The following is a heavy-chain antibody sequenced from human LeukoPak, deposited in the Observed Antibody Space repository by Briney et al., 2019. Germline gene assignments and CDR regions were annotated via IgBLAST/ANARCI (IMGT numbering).Heavy chain of an antibody. CDR1: GFTFDDYG. D-gene: IGHD6-19*01. CDR3: ARVWYSSAPGGAFDI. V-gene: IGHV3-20*04. J-gene: IGHJ3*02. Sequence: GGSLRLSCAASGFTFDDYGLSWVRQVPGKGLEWVSGLNWNGAITGYADSVNGRFTISRDNAKNSLYLQMNSLRAEDTAVYYCARVWYSSAPGGAFDIWGQGTMVTVSS. CDR2: LNWNGAIT.